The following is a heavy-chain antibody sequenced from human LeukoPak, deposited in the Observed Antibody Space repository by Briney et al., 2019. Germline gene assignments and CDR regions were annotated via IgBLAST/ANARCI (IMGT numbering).Heavy chain of an antibody. D-gene: IGHD6-19*01. CDR2: INQDGSEK. CDR1: GFSFSAYW. V-gene: IGHV3-7*03. J-gene: IGHJ4*02. Sequence: PGGSLRLSCAVSGFSFSAYWMNWVRRAPGEGLEWVANINQDGSEKHYVDSVKGRFTISRDNAMNFLYLQMNSLKVEDTALYYCARDGRSGWYSDYWGQGTLVTVSS. CDR3: ARDGRSGWYSDY.